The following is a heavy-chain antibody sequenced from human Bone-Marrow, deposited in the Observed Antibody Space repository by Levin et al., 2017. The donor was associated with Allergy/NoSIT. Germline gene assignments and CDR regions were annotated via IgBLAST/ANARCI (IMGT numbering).Heavy chain of an antibody. CDR2: IRSKANSYAT. CDR3: TRGGFSMVRGVTDNHGPYYYGMDV. CDR1: GFTFSGSA. J-gene: IGHJ6*02. Sequence: PGGSLRLSCAASGFTFSGSAMHWVRQASGKGLEWVGRIRSKANSYATAYAASVKGRFTISRDDSKNTAYLQMNSLKTEDTAVYYCTRGGFSMVRGVTDNHGPYYYGMDVWGQGTTVTVSS. D-gene: IGHD3-10*01. V-gene: IGHV3-73*01.